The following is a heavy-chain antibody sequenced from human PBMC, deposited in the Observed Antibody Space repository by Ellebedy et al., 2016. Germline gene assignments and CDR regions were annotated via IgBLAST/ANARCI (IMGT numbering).Heavy chain of an antibody. Sequence: GESLKISXAASGFTFSNYWMHWVRQAPGKGLVWVSYISGSGITIYYEDPVKGRFTISRDNAKKSLYLHMNSLRAEDTAVYYCARGGGPELDYWGQGTLVTVSS. CDR1: GFTFSNYW. V-gene: IGHV3-11*01. D-gene: IGHD1-14*01. CDR2: ISGSGITI. CDR3: ARGGGPELDY. J-gene: IGHJ4*02.